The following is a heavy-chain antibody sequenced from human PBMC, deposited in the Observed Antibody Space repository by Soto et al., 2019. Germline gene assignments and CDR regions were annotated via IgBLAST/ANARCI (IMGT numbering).Heavy chain of an antibody. CDR1: GGSISSGGYY. Sequence: PSETLSLTCTVSGGSISSGGYYWSWIRQHPGKGLEWIGYIYYSGSTYYNPSLKSRVTISVDTSKNQFSLKLSSVTAADTAVYYCARSQLVRGVIIGFDYWGQGTLVTVSS. J-gene: IGHJ4*02. V-gene: IGHV4-31*03. CDR3: ARSQLVRGVIIGFDY. CDR2: IYYSGST. D-gene: IGHD3-10*01.